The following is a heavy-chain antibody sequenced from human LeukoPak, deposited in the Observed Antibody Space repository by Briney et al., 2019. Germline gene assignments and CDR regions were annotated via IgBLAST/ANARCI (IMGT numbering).Heavy chain of an antibody. D-gene: IGHD5-24*01. CDR1: GFTFSSYA. Sequence: PGGSLRLSCAASGFTFSSYAMSWVRQAPGKGLEWVSVISGSDGSTYYADSVKGRFTISIDNSKNTLYLQLNSLIAEDTAVYYCAKDWATGYYFDYWGQGTLVTVSS. V-gene: IGHV3-23*01. J-gene: IGHJ4*02. CDR3: AKDWATGYYFDY. CDR2: ISGSDGST.